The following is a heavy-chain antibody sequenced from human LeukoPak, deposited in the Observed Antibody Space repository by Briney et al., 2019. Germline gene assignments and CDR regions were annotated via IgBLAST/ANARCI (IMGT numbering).Heavy chain of an antibody. CDR2: ISSSSSTI. D-gene: IGHD3-22*01. CDR1: GFTFSSYS. V-gene: IGHV3-48*01. Sequence: PGGSLRLSCAASGFTFSSYSMNWVRQAPGKGLEWVSYISSSSSTIYYADSVKGRFTISRDNAKNSLYLQMNSLRAEDTAVYYCARSLTYYYDSSGYYPYYFDYWGQGTLVTVSS. J-gene: IGHJ4*02. CDR3: ARSLTYYYDSSGYYPYYFDY.